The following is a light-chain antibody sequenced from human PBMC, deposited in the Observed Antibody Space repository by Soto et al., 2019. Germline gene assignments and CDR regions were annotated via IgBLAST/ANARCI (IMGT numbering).Light chain of an antibody. Sequence: EIVLTQSPGTLSLSPGERATLSCRASQSVSSTYIAWYQQNPGQAPRLLIYGASSRATGIPDRFSGSGSGTDFTLTISRLEPEDFAAYFCQQYGRSPPFTFGQGTKVEIK. V-gene: IGKV3-20*01. CDR2: GAS. CDR1: QSVSSTY. J-gene: IGKJ2*01. CDR3: QQYGRSPPFT.